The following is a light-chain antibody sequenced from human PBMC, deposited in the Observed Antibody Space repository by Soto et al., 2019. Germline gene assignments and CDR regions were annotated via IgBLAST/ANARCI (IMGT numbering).Light chain of an antibody. J-gene: IGKJ2*01. V-gene: IGKV3-20*01. CDR1: QSVSSSY. Sequence: EIVLTQSPGTLSLSPGDRATLSCRASQSVSSSYLAWYQQKPGQAPRLLIYGASSRATGIPDRFSGGGSGTDFTLTISRLEPEDFAVYYCQQYGNSPHHNFGKGTKVDI. CDR3: QQYGNSPHHN. CDR2: GAS.